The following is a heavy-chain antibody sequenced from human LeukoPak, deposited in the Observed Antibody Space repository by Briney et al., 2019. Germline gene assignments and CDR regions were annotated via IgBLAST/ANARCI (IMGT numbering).Heavy chain of an antibody. V-gene: IGHV4-34*01. CDR1: GGSFSGYY. CDR2: INHSGST. J-gene: IGHJ4*02. Sequence: SETLSLTCAVYGGSFSGYYCSWIRQPPGKGLEWIGEINHSGSTNYNPSLKSRVTISVDTSKNQFSLKLSSLTAADTAVYYCAREFDYWGQGTLVTVSS. CDR3: AREFDY.